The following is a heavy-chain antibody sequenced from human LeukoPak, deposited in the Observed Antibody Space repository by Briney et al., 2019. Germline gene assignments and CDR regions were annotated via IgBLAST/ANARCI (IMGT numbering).Heavy chain of an antibody. V-gene: IGHV3-11*01. Sequence: GSLRLSCAASGFTFSDYYMSWVRQAPGKGLEWVSYISSSGNTIYYADSVKGRFTISRDNAKNSLSLQMNSLRAEDTALYYCAGGNSYYDSSGYYTLTYWGQGTLVTVSS. CDR1: GFTFSDYY. CDR3: AGGNSYYDSSGYYTLTY. CDR2: ISSSGNTI. D-gene: IGHD3-22*01. J-gene: IGHJ4*02.